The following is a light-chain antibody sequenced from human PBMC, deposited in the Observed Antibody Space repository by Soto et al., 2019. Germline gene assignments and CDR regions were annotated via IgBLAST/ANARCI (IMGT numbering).Light chain of an antibody. CDR3: QQRGNWPS. CDR2: DAS. V-gene: IGKV3-11*01. J-gene: IGKJ4*01. CDR1: RSVNSY. Sequence: EIVLTQSPATLSLSPGERATLSCRASRSVNSYLAWYQQKPGQAPRLLIYDASNRATGIPARFSGSGSGTDFTLTISSLEPEDFAVYYCQQRGNWPSFGGGTKVDIK.